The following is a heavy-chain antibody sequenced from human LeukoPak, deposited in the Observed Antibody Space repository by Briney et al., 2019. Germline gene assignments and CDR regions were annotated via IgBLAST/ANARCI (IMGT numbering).Heavy chain of an antibody. V-gene: IGHV3-7*01. CDR1: GFTFSSFW. D-gene: IGHD5-24*01. Sequence: GGSLRLSCVVSGFTFSSFWMTWVRQAPGKGLEWVANIKLDVSETYYVDSVRGRFTISRDNTKNSLYLQMDSLRAEDTAVYYCSKSRALRDGYKSAFDYWGQGTLVTVSS. J-gene: IGHJ4*02. CDR3: SKSRALRDGYKSAFDY. CDR2: IKLDVSET.